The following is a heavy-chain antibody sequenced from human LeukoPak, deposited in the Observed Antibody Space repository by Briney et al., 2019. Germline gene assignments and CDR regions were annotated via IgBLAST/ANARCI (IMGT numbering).Heavy chain of an antibody. J-gene: IGHJ6*03. CDR3: ARRVGYSYGYIYYYYMDV. D-gene: IGHD5-18*01. CDR1: GFSFSGWW. Sequence: GGSLRLSCAASGFSFSGWWMCWVRQAPGKGLVWVSSISSDGSITTYADSVKGRFTISRDNAKNSLYLQMNSLRAEDTAVYYCARRVGYSYGYIYYYYMDVWGKGTTVTVSS. CDR2: ISSDGSIT. V-gene: IGHV3-74*01.